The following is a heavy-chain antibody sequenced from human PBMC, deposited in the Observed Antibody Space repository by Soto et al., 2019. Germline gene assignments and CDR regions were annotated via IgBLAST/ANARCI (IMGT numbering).Heavy chain of an antibody. CDR2: IWYDGSNT. D-gene: IGHD2-8*01. Sequence: QVQLVESGGGVVQPGRSLRLSCAASGFTFSNYGMHWVRQAPGKGLEWVAVIWYDGSNTYYADSVKGRFTISRDNSKNLLFLQMDILRAEDTAVYYCAKRDDHSLYLPSYWGQGTLVTVSS. J-gene: IGHJ1*01. CDR1: GFTFSNYG. V-gene: IGHV3-33*06. CDR3: AKRDDHSLYLPSY.